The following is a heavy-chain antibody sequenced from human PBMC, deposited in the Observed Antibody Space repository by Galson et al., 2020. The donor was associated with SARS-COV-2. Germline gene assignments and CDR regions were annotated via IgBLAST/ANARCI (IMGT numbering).Heavy chain of an antibody. CDR1: GFTFSSYG. V-gene: IGHV3-30*18. J-gene: IGHJ6*02. CDR3: AKDKYSSSWRGGMDV. Sequence: GGSLRLSSAASGFTFSSYGMHWVRQAPGKGLEWVAVISYDGSNKYYADSVKGRFTISRDNSKNTLYLQMNSLRAEDTAVYYCAKDKYSSSWRGGMDVWGQGTTVTVSS. D-gene: IGHD6-13*01. CDR2: ISYDGSNK.